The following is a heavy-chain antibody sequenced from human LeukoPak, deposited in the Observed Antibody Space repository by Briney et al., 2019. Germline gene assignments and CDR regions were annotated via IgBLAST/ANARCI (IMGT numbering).Heavy chain of an antibody. CDR1: GYSFTSYW. D-gene: IGHD3-22*01. Sequence: GESLKISCKGSGYSFTSYWIGWVRQMPGKGLEWMGIIYPGDSDTRYSPSFQGQVTVSADKSISTAYLQWSSLKASDTAMYYCARVTYYYDSSGYRLWDYWGQGTLVTVSS. CDR2: IYPGDSDT. V-gene: IGHV5-51*01. CDR3: ARVTYYYDSSGYRLWDY. J-gene: IGHJ4*02.